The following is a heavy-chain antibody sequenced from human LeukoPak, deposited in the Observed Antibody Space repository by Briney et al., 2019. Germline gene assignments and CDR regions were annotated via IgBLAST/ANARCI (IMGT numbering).Heavy chain of an antibody. J-gene: IGHJ4*02. CDR1: GFTFSSYN. Sequence: GGSLRLSCAASGFTFSSYNMNWVRQAPGKGLEWVSFISSSSNYIYYADSVKGRFTISRDNAKNSLYLQMNSLRAEDTAVYYCASLSGCTSCYDPYYFDYWGQGTLVTVSS. CDR3: ASLSGCTSCYDPYYFDY. V-gene: IGHV3-21*01. CDR2: ISSSSNYI. D-gene: IGHD2-2*01.